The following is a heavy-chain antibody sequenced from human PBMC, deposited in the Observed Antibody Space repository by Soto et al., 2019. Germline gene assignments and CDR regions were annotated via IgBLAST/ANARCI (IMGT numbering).Heavy chain of an antibody. CDR3: TRDCTNGVCPFSGHYGMDV. D-gene: IGHD2-8*01. J-gene: IGHJ6*02. Sequence: PGGSLRLSCTASGFTFGDYAMSWFRQAPGKGLEWVGFIRSKAYGGTTEYAASVKGRFTISRDDSKSIAYLQMNSLKTEDTAVYYCTRDCTNGVCPFSGHYGMDVWGQGTTVTVSS. V-gene: IGHV3-49*03. CDR2: IRSKAYGGTT. CDR1: GFTFGDYA.